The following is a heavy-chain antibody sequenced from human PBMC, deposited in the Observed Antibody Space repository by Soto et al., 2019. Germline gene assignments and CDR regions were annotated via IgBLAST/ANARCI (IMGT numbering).Heavy chain of an antibody. V-gene: IGHV4-59*01. J-gene: IGHJ5*02. D-gene: IGHD3-10*01. Sequence: SETLSLTCTVSSGSISSYYWSWIRQPPGKGLEWIGYIYYSGSTNYNPSLKSRVTISVDTSKNQFSLKLSSVTAADTAVYYCARYGSGSPVWFAPWGQGTLVPVSS. CDR1: SGSISSYY. CDR2: IYYSGST. CDR3: ARYGSGSPVWFAP.